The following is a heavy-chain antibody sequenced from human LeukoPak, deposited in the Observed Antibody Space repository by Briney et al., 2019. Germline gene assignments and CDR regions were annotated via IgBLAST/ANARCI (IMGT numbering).Heavy chain of an antibody. CDR1: GGSISSSYYY. CDR3: ASEADYFDY. Sequence: SETLSLTCTVSGGSISSSYYYWGWIRQPPGKGLEWIGSIYYSGSTYYNPSLKSRVTISVDTSKNQFSLKLTSVTAADTAVYYCASEADYFDYWGQGTLVTVSS. J-gene: IGHJ4*02. V-gene: IGHV4-39*01. CDR2: IYYSGST.